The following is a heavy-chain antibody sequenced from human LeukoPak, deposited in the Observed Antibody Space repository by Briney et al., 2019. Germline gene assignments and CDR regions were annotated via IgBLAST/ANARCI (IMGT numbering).Heavy chain of an antibody. CDR1: GFTFSSYA. CDR3: ARVRDFWSGSQPLDY. D-gene: IGHD3-3*01. CDR2: ISYDGSNK. V-gene: IGHV3-30-3*01. Sequence: PGRSLRLSCAASGFTFSSYAMHWVRQAPGKGLEWVAVISYDGSNKYYADSVKGRFTISRDNSKNTLYLQMNSLRAEDAAVYYCARVRDFWSGSQPLDYWGQGTLVTVSS. J-gene: IGHJ4*02.